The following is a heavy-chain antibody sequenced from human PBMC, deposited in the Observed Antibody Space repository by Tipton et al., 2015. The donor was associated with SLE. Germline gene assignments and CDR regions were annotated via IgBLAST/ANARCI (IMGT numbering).Heavy chain of an antibody. D-gene: IGHD6-13*01. V-gene: IGHV3-11*04. J-gene: IGHJ6*03. Sequence: SLRLSCAASGFTVSSNYMSWVRQAPGKGLEWVSSITDSGDTTYYADSVKGRFTISRDNAKNSLYLQMNSLRAEDTAVYYCARDLSSSWYDYYYYMDVWGKGTTVTDSS. CDR3: ARDLSSSWYDYYYYMDV. CDR2: ITDSGDTT. CDR1: GFTVSSNY.